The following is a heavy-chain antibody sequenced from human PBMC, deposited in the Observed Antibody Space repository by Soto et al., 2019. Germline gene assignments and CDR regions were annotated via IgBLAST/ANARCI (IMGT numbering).Heavy chain of an antibody. J-gene: IGHJ6*02. V-gene: IGHV1-18*04. CDR3: ARDSQLYSSSPKTRYYYYYGMDV. CDR2: ISAYNGNT. Sequence: ASVKVSCKASGYTFTSYGISWVRQAPGQGLEWMGWISAYNGNTNYAQKLQGRVTMTTDTSTSTAYMELRSLRSDDTAVYYCARDSQLYSSSPKTRYYYYYGMDVWGQGTTVTVSS. D-gene: IGHD6-13*01. CDR1: GYTFTSYG.